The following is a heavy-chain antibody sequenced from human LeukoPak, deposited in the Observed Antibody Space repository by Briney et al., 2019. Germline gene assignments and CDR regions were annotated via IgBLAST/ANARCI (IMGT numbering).Heavy chain of an antibody. CDR2: IIPIFGTA. CDR3: ARDPEYSSSWSPFDY. Sequence: ASVKVSCKASGGTFSSYAISWVRQAPGQGLEWMGGIIPIFGTANYAQKFQGRVTITADESTSTAYMELSSLRSEDTAVYYCARDPEYSSSWSPFDYWGQGTLVTVSS. CDR1: GGTFSSYA. D-gene: IGHD6-13*01. V-gene: IGHV1-69*01. J-gene: IGHJ4*02.